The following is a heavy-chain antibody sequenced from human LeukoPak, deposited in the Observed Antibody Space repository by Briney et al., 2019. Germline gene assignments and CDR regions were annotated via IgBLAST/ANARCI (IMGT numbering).Heavy chain of an antibody. V-gene: IGHV3-23*01. CDR2: ISGSGGST. Sequence: PGGSLRLSCAASGFTFSSYAMSWVRQAPGKGLEWVSAISGSGGSTYYADSVKGRFTISRDNSKNTLYLQMNSLRAEDTAVYYCAKAPSPFCGGGGCFFDYWGKGTLVTVSS. J-gene: IGHJ4*02. CDR3: AKAPSPFCGGGGCFFDY. D-gene: IGHD2-15*01. CDR1: GFTFSSYA.